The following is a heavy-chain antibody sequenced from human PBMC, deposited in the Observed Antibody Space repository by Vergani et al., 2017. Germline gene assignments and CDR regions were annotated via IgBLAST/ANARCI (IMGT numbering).Heavy chain of an antibody. CDR1: GGSVSSGSYY. V-gene: IGHV4-61*01. Sequence: QVQLQESGPGLVKPSETLSLTCTVSGGSVSSGSYYWSWIRQPPGKGLEWIGYIYYNGSTNYNPSLKSRVTISVDTSKNQFSLKLSSVTAADTAVYYCARRRYYYDSSGYSYFDYWGQGTLVTVSS. CDR3: ARRRYYYDSSGYSYFDY. CDR2: IYYNGST. J-gene: IGHJ4*02. D-gene: IGHD3-22*01.